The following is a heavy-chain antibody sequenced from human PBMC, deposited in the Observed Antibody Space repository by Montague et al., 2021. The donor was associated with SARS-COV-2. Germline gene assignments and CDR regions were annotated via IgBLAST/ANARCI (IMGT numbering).Heavy chain of an antibody. CDR3: ARGRPVQGSFRHFDSISSGALDI. Sequence: ETLSLTCAVSRGPFSNYYWTWIRQSPGKGLEWIGEINQGGAPNYTPSLKSRVTISLDTSKKQISLKLNSVTVADTAVFFCARGRPVQGSFRHFDSISSGALDIWAQGSLVIVSS. CDR1: RGPFSNYY. D-gene: IGHD3-9*01. J-gene: IGHJ3*02. CDR2: INQGGAP. V-gene: IGHV4-34*01.